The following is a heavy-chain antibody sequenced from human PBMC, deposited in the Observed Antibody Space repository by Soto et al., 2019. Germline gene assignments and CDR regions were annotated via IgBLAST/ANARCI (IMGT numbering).Heavy chain of an antibody. V-gene: IGHV1-69*01. J-gene: IGHJ5*02. CDR1: GGTFSSYA. CDR2: IIPIFGTA. CDR3: ASPKFRFWPQLDP. Sequence: QVQLVQSGAEVKKPGSSVKVCCKASGGTFSSYAISWVRQAPGQGLEWMGGIIPIFGTANYAREFQGRVTITADESTRTAYMELSSLRSEDTAVYYCASPKFRFWPQLDPWGQGTLVTVSS. D-gene: IGHD3-3*01.